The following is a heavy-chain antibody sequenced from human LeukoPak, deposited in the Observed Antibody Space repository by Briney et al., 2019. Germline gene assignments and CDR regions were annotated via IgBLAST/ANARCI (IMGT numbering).Heavy chain of an antibody. Sequence: GGSLRLSCAASGFTFSSYAMSWVRQAPGKGLEWVSAISGSGGSTYYADSVKGRFTISRDNSKNTLYLQMNSLRAEDTAVYYCAKDGYDFGSGYYSSYWGQGTLVTVSS. V-gene: IGHV3-23*01. D-gene: IGHD3-3*01. CDR3: AKDGYDFGSGYYSSY. J-gene: IGHJ4*02. CDR2: ISGSGGST. CDR1: GFTFSSYA.